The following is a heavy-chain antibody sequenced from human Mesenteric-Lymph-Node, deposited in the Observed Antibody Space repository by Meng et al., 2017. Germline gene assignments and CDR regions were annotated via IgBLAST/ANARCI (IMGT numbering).Heavy chain of an antibody. CDR2: ISSRGSTI. Sequence: GGSLRLSCAASGFTFSSYEMNWVRQAPGKGLEWVSYISSRGSTIYYADSVKGRFTISRDNAKNSLYLQMNSLRAEDTAVYYCARDDIVVVPAAVGGYYYYGMDVWGQGTTVTVSS. D-gene: IGHD2-2*01. CDR1: GFTFSSYE. CDR3: ARDDIVVVPAAVGGYYYYGMDV. V-gene: IGHV3-48*03. J-gene: IGHJ6*02.